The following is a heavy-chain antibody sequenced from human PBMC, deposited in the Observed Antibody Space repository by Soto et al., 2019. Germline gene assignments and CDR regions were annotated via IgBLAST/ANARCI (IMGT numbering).Heavy chain of an antibody. CDR2: IWYDGSNK. CDR1: GFTFSSYG. J-gene: IGHJ6*02. D-gene: IGHD3-10*01. V-gene: IGHV3-33*01. CDR3: ARDRLLWFGELLFPGRTTNYGMDV. Sequence: PGGSLRLSCAASGFTFSSYGMHWVRQAPGKGLEWVAVIWYDGSNKYYADSVKGRFTISRDNSKNTLYLQMNSLRAEDTAVYYCARDRLLWFGELLFPGRTTNYGMDVWGQGTTVTVSS.